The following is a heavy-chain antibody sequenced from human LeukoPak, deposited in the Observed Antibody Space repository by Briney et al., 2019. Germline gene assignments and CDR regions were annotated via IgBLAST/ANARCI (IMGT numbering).Heavy chain of an antibody. CDR2: INPNSGAT. CDR3: ARAPIYCTSSSCGLAYFDY. V-gene: IGHV1-2*02. J-gene: IGHJ4*02. Sequence: ASVKVSCRASGYPFTGYYIHWVRQAPGQGLDWMGWINPNSGATYYTQNFQGRVTMTRDTSINTVYMELSSLTSDDTAMYYCARAPIYCTSSSCGLAYFDYWGQGTLLTVSS. D-gene: IGHD2-2*01. CDR1: GYPFTGYY.